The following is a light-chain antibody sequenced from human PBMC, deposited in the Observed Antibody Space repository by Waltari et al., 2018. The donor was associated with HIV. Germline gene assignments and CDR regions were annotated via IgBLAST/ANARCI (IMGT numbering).Light chain of an antibody. J-gene: IGLJ2*01. CDR2: NDN. CDR1: RSNIGSNT. CDR3: AAWDDNLNGL. Sequence: QSVLTQPPSASGTHGQRVTISGSGRRSNIGSNTVHWSKQLPGTAPNLLIYNDNQRPSGVPARFSGSKSGTSASLAISGLQSEDEAHYYCAAWDDNLNGLFGGGTKLTVL. V-gene: IGLV1-44*01.